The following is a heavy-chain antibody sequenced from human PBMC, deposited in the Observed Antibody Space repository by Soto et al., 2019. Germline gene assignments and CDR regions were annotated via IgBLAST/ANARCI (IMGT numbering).Heavy chain of an antibody. CDR3: ARDLPPVDY. J-gene: IGHJ4*02. Sequence: ASVKVSCKASVYTFSSYFISWVRQAPGQGLEWMGWISAYNGNTNYAQNLQGRVTMTTDTSTSTAYMELRSLRSDDTAVYYCARDLPPVDYWGQGTLVTVSS. CDR2: ISAYNGNT. V-gene: IGHV1-18*01. CDR1: VYTFSSYF.